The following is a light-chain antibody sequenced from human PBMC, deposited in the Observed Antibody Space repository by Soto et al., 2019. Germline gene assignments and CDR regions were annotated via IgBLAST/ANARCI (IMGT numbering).Light chain of an antibody. CDR2: WAS. J-gene: IGKJ1*01. Sequence: DIVMTQSPDSLAVSLGEGATINCKSSQSVLYSSNNKNYLAWYQQKPGQPPKLLIYWASTRESGVPDRFSGSESGTDFTLTISSLQAEDVAVYYCQQYYSTPWTFGQGTKVEIK. CDR3: QQYYSTPWT. V-gene: IGKV4-1*01. CDR1: QSVLYSSNNKNY.